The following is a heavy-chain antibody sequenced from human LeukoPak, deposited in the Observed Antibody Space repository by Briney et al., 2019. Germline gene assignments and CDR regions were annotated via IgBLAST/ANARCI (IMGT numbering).Heavy chain of an antibody. CDR1: GFTFSSYP. J-gene: IGHJ4*02. D-gene: IGHD3-3*01. CDR3: AADSGGVDY. V-gene: IGHV3-23*01. Sequence: GGSLRLSCAASGFTFSSYPMYWVRQTPGKGLEWVSAISGSGDRTDYADSVKGRFTISRDNSKSTLYLQKSSLRAEDTAIYYCAADSGGVDYWGQGTLVTVSS. CDR2: ISGSGDRT.